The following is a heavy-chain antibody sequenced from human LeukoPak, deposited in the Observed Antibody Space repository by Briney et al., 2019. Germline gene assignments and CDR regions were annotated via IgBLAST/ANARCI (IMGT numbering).Heavy chain of an antibody. V-gene: IGHV6-1*01. Sequence: SQTLSLTCDISGDSFSSNSAAWNWIRQSPSRGLEWLGRTYYRSKWYNDYAVSVKSRITINPDTSKNQFSLQLNSVTPEDTAVYYCARDYETGIAAAGEYYGMDVWGQGTTVTVSS. J-gene: IGHJ6*02. CDR1: GDSFSSNSAA. CDR3: ARDYETGIAAAGEYYGMDV. D-gene: IGHD6-13*01. CDR2: TYYRSKWYN.